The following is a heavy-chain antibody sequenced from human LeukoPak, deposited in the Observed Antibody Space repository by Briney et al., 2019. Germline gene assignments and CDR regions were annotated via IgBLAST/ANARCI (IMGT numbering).Heavy chain of an antibody. CDR2: IYYSGST. D-gene: IGHD1-7*01. Sequence: SETLSLTCTVSGGSVSSGGFYWTWIRQPPGKGLERIGYIYYSGSTNYIPSLRSRLTISVDTSKNQFSLKLSSVTAADTAVYYCAREDITGTASYFDYWGQGTLVTVSS. J-gene: IGHJ4*02. CDR1: GGSVSSGGFY. CDR3: AREDITGTASYFDY. V-gene: IGHV4-61*08.